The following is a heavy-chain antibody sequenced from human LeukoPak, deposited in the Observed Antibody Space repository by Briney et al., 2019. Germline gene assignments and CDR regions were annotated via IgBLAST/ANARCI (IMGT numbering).Heavy chain of an antibody. CDR1: ADSISSSSYY. V-gene: IGHV4-39*01. CDR3: ARHVIDSSSSCCDY. Sequence: SENLSLTCSVSADSISSSSYYWGWIRQPPGKGLEWIGTIYYSGTTYYNQSLKCRATISSDTSKNQFPLKLRSVTTADSDVYYCARHVIDSSSSCCDYWGQRTLVTVSS. CDR2: IYYSGTT. J-gene: IGHJ4*02. D-gene: IGHD6-6*01.